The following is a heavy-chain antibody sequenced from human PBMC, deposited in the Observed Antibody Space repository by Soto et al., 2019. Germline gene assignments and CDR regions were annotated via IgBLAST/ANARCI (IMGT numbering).Heavy chain of an antibody. Sequence: PGGSLRLSCAASGFTFSSYGMHWVRQAPGKGLEWVSSTSCNGGATYYGDSVRGRFTFSRDNSKNMLYLQMNSLTTGDTAVYYCATISVASNTEYWGQGTQVTVSS. CDR3: ATISVASNTEY. J-gene: IGHJ4*02. V-gene: IGHV3-23*01. CDR1: GFTFSSYG. D-gene: IGHD5-12*01. CDR2: TSCNGGAT.